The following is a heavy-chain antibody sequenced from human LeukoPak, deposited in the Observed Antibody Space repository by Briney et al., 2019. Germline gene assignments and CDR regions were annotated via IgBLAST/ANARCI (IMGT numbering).Heavy chain of an antibody. J-gene: IGHJ4*02. CDR2: IYTSGST. CDR1: GCSISSYY. CDR3: ASLNYGSGSYSPPFDY. Sequence: PAETPSLTCTVSGCSISSYYWSWVRQPPGKGLEWIGGIYTSGSTTYNPSLERRVTVSVDTSKNQFSLKLSSVTAADTAVYYCASLNYGSGSYSPPFDYWGQGTLVTVSS. D-gene: IGHD3-10*01. V-gene: IGHV4-4*07.